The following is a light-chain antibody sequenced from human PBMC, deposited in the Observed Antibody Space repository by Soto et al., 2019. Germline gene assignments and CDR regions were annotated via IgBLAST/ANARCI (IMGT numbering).Light chain of an antibody. CDR2: DTS. J-gene: IGKJ4*01. V-gene: IGKV3-15*01. CDR3: QRYNNWPLT. Sequence: VMTQSPATLSLSPGEGATLSCRASQGIGDTLAWYKHKAGQTPRLLIYDTSTRATGVPARFSGSRSGTEFTLTINSLQSEDFEVYYCQRYNNWPLTFGGGTKVDIK. CDR1: QGIGDT.